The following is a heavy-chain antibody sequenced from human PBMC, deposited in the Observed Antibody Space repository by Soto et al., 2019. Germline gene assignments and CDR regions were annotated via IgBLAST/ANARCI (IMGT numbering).Heavy chain of an antibody. CDR2: IYYSGST. CDR1: GDSISSYY. CDR3: ARGVATIGP. V-gene: IGHV4-59*01. J-gene: IGHJ5*02. D-gene: IGHD5-12*01. Sequence: TSETLSLTCTVSGDSISSYYWSWIRQPPGKGLEWIGYIYYSGSTNYNPSLKSRVTISVDTPKNQFSLKLTSVTAADTAVYYCARGVATIGPWGQGNLVTVS.